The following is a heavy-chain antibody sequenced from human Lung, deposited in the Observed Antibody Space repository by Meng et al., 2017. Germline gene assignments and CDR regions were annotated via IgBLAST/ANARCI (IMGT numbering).Heavy chain of an antibody. D-gene: IGHD1-1*01. J-gene: IGHJ1*01. CDR1: GFTFTDHW. CDR3: TNDRLNH. V-gene: IGHV3-74*01. Sequence: EGHLGGSGGGLVPPGGSMRLSCAASGFTFTDHWMHWVRQGPGKGLVWVSRINRDGTKPTYADSVKGRFTISRDNAKNTLYLQMNNLRAEDTAFYYCTNDRLNHWGQGALVTVSS. CDR2: INRDGTKP.